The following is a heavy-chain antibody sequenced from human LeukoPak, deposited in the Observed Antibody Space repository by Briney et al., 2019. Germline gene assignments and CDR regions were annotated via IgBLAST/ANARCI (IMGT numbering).Heavy chain of an antibody. D-gene: IGHD5-18*01. V-gene: IGHV4-38-2*02. Sequence: SETLSLTCTVSGYSISSGYYWGWIRQPPGKGLEWIASIYHSGSTYYNPSLKSRVTISVDTSKNQFSLKLSSVTAADTAVYYCARGGGGIQLWMDWFDPWGQGTLVTVSS. CDR2: IYHSGST. CDR3: ARGGGGIQLWMDWFDP. J-gene: IGHJ5*02. CDR1: GYSISSGYY.